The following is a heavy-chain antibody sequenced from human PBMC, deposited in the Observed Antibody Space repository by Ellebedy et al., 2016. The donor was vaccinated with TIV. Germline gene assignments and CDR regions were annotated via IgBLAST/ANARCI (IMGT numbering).Heavy chain of an antibody. CDR1: GGSISSHNSS. J-gene: IGHJ4*02. CDR2: IYYSGST. D-gene: IGHD6-19*01. Sequence: MPSETLSLTCTVSGGSISSHNSSWRWICQPPGKGLVWTGSIYYSGSTYYNPSLKSRVTISVDTSKNQFSLKLSSVTAADTAVYYCARHRYKYSSGWWSVDYWGQGTLVTVSS. CDR3: ARHRYKYSSGWWSVDY. V-gene: IGHV4-39*01.